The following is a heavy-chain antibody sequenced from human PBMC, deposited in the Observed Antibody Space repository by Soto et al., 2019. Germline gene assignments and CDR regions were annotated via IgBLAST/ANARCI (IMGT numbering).Heavy chain of an antibody. CDR2: IYSGGST. D-gene: IGHD2-8*01. CDR3: ARAYCTNGVCDFAATTFDY. CDR1: GFTVSSNY. J-gene: IGHJ4*02. V-gene: IGHV3-53*04. Sequence: EVQLVESGGGLVQPGGSLRLSCAASGFTVSSNYMSWVRQAPGKGLEWVSVIYSGGSTYYADSVKGRFTISRHNSKNTLYLQMNSLRAEDTAVYYCARAYCTNGVCDFAATTFDYWGQGTLVTVSS.